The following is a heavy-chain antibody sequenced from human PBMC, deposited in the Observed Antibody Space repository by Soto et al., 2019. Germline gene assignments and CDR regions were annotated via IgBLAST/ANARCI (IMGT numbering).Heavy chain of an antibody. CDR2: ISGSGGST. V-gene: IGHV3-23*01. D-gene: IGHD4-17*01. Sequence: PGGSLRLSCAASGFTFSSYTMNWVRQTPGKGLEWVSVISGSGGSTYYADSVKGRFTIYRDNSKNTLYLQMNSLRAEDTAVYYCATDVWTVTPLYGMDVRGQGTTVTVSS. CDR3: ATDVWTVTPLYGMDV. CDR1: GFTFSSYT. J-gene: IGHJ6*02.